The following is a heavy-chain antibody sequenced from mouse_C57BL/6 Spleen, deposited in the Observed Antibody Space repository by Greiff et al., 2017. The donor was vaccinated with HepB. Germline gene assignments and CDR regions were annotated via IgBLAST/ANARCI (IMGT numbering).Heavy chain of an antibody. J-gene: IGHJ4*01. D-gene: IGHD2-2*01. CDR3: ARKGAYGYDEGYAMDY. CDR2: IYPGSGST. Sequence: QVQLQQPGAELVKPGASVKMSCKASGYTFTSYWITWVKQRPGQGLEWIGDIYPGSGSTNYNEKFKSKATLTVDTSSSTAYMQLSSLTSEDSAVYYGARKGAYGYDEGYAMDYWGQGTSVTVSS. V-gene: IGHV1-55*01. CDR1: GYTFTSYW.